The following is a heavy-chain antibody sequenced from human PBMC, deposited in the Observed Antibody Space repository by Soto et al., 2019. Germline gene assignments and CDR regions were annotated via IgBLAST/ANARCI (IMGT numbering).Heavy chain of an antibody. J-gene: IGHJ4*02. Sequence: QVRLQESGPGLVKPSQTLSHTCSVSGGSISSGNFYWSWIRQPLGKGLEWIGYIYNAGGTSYNPSLKSRLSISADTSKNQFFLRLTSVTAADTAVYYCARGTPLDFWGQGTLVTVSS. CDR1: GGSISSGNFY. CDR2: IYNAGGT. CDR3: ARGTPLDF. V-gene: IGHV4-30-4*01.